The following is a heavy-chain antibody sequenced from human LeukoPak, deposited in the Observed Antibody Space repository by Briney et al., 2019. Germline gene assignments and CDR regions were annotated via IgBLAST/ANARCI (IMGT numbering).Heavy chain of an antibody. Sequence: ASVKVSCKASGYTFNSYDINWVRQATGQGLEWMGWMNPNSGNTGYAQKFQGRVTMTRNTSISTAYMELSSLRSEDTAVYYCARDCTNRFCYYGMDVWGQGTTVTVSS. V-gene: IGHV1-8*01. CDR2: MNPNSGNT. J-gene: IGHJ6*02. D-gene: IGHD2-8*01. CDR3: ARDCTNRFCYYGMDV. CDR1: GYTFNSYD.